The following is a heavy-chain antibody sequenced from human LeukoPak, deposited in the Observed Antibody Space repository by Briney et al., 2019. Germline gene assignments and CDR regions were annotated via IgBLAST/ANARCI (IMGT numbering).Heavy chain of an antibody. J-gene: IGHJ4*02. CDR3: ARDRPTGASRLFVVQ. D-gene: IGHD2-15*01. Sequence: GGSLRLSCAASGFTFSSYSMTWVRQAPGKGLEWVSSMSSGSSYIYYADSVRGRFTISRDNAKNSLYLLMNSLRAEDTAVYYCARDRPTGASRLFVVQWGQGTLVTVFS. CDR2: MSSGSSYI. CDR1: GFTFSSYS. V-gene: IGHV3-21*01.